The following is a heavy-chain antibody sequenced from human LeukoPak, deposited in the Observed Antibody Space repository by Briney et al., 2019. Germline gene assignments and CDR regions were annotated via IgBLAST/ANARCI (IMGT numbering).Heavy chain of an antibody. J-gene: IGHJ4*02. V-gene: IGHV3-74*01. CDR2: INSDGSST. Sequence: QAGGSLRLSCAASGFTFSSYWMHWVRQAPGKGLLWVSRINSDGSSTRYADSVKGRFTISRDNAKNSLYLQMNSLRAEDTALYYCARWVGSKWELRNGEFDYWGQGTLVTVSS. CDR3: ARWVGSKWELRNGEFDY. D-gene: IGHD1-26*01. CDR1: GFTFSSYW.